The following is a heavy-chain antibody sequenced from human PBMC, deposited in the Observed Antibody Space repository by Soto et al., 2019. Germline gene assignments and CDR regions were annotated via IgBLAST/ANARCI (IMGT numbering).Heavy chain of an antibody. CDR3: ARGRAPGRGYSSSWWGPSGGAFDI. V-gene: IGHV1-69*13. CDR1: GGTFSSYA. CDR2: IIPIFGTA. Sequence: SVKVSCKASGGTFSSYAISWVRQAPGQGLEWMGGIIPIFGTANYAQKFQGRVTITADESTSTAYMELSSLRSEDTAVYYCARGRAPGRGYSSSWWGPSGGAFDIWGQGTMVTVSS. D-gene: IGHD6-13*01. J-gene: IGHJ3*02.